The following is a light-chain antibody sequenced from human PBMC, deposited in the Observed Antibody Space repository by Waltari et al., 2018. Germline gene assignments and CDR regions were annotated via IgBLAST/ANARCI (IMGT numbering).Light chain of an antibody. CDR2: DVN. V-gene: IGLV2-14*03. CDR1: NSDVGNYDF. J-gene: IGLJ2*01. Sequence: QSALTQPASVSGSPGQSLTISCTGTNSDVGNYDFVSWYQQCPGKAPQLIIYDVNKRPSGLSNRFSVSKSGNTASLTISGLQAEDEAVYYCSSYTTYGTFVIFGGGTKLTVL. CDR3: SSYTTYGTFVI.